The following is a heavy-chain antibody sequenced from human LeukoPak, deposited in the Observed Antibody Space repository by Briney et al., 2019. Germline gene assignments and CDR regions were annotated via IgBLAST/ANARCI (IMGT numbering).Heavy chain of an antibody. D-gene: IGHD6-13*01. CDR2: IYTSGST. J-gene: IGHJ3*02. Sequence: SETLSLTCTVSGGSISSYYWSWIRQPAGKGLEWIGRIYTSGSTNYNPSLKSRVTMSVDTSKNQFSLKLSSVTAADTAVYYCASPGSSGGAFDIWGQGTMVTVSS. V-gene: IGHV4-4*07. CDR1: GGSISSYY. CDR3: ASPGSSGGAFDI.